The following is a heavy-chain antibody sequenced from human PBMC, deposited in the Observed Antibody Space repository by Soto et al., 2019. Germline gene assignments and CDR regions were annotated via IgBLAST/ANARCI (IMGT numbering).Heavy chain of an antibody. Sequence: GGSLRLSCAASGFTFSNYSMNWVRQAPGKGLEWVSNISSSSRIIYYADSVKGRFTISRDNSKNTLYLQMNSLRPDDTTIYYCARYLYSNIAAAVCFYHCGQGTLVTVSS. CDR2: ISSSSRII. CDR1: GFTFSNYS. J-gene: IGHJ1*01. D-gene: IGHD6-13*01. CDR3: ARYLYSNIAAAVCFYH. V-gene: IGHV3-48*01.